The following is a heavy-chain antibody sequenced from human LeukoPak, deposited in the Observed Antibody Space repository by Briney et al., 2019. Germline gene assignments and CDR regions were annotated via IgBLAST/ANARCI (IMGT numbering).Heavy chain of an antibody. V-gene: IGHV6-1*01. CDR1: GDSVSSNSAA. CDR2: TYYRSKWCY. Sequence: SQTLSLTCAISGDSVSSNSAAWNWIRQSPSRGLEWLGRTYYRSKWCYDYAVSVKSRITINPDTSQNQFSLQLNSVTPEDTAFYYCASRRVAVPTSRAFDYWGQGTLVTVSS. D-gene: IGHD2/OR15-2a*01. J-gene: IGHJ4*02. CDR3: ASRRVAVPTSRAFDY.